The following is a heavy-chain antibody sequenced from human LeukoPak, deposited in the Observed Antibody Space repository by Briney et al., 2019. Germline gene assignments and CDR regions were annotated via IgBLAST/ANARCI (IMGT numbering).Heavy chain of an antibody. D-gene: IGHD3-16*02. CDR2: TWYDGSKT. Sequence: PGGSLRLSCAASGFTFSSYGMHWVRQAPGKGLEWVAVTWYDGSKTYYADSVKGRFTISRDSSKKTLFLQMNSLRAEDTAVYYCARDGNYRFDYWGHGTLVTVSS. CDR1: GFTFSSYG. V-gene: IGHV3-33*01. J-gene: IGHJ4*01. CDR3: ARDGNYRFDY.